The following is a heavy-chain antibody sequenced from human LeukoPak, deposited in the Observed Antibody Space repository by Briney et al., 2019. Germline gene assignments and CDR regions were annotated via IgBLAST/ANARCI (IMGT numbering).Heavy chain of an antibody. D-gene: IGHD3-10*01. J-gene: IGHJ4*02. CDR2: INPSGGST. CDR1: GYTFTSYY. CDR3: AILSQVRGFHY. V-gene: IGHV1-46*01. Sequence: GASVKVSRKASGYTFTSYYMHWVRQAPGQGLEWMGIINPSGGSTSYAQKFQGRVTMTRDTSTSTVYMELSSLRSEDTAVYYCAILSQVRGFHYWVQGTLVTVSS.